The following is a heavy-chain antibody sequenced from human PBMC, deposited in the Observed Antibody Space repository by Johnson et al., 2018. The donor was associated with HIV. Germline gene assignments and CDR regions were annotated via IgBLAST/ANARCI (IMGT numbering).Heavy chain of an antibody. CDR1: GFTFSDYY. D-gene: IGHD6-19*01. CDR2: IRTDGSST. CDR3: ARGGGSDWYNAFDL. J-gene: IGHJ3*01. Sequence: QVQLVESGGGLVPPGGSVKLYCQGSGFTFSDYYMTWIRQAPGKGLEWVSYIRTDGSSTYYATAVKGRFTFVRDNAKNSVYLQRTSLRVEDTAVYYCARGGGSDWYNAFDLWGRGTMVTVSS. V-gene: IGHV3-11*04.